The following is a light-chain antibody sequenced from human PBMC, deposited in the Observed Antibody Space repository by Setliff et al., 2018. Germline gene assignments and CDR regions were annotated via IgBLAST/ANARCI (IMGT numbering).Light chain of an antibody. J-gene: IGLJ2*01. CDR3: SSYTSISTL. V-gene: IGLV2-14*03. CDR2: DVN. CDR1: GRDGGGYDY. Sequence: QSALKEAGEGEGRPGQSRAIACTGNGRDGGGYDYVSWYQHHPDKAPKLIIYDVNKRPSGISDRFSGSKSGSTASLTISGLQAEDEAHYYCSSYTSISTLFGGGTKGTV.